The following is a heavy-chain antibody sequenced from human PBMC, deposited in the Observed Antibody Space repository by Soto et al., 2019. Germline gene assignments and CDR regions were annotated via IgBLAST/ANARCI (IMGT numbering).Heavy chain of an antibody. CDR2: VNPSGGST. V-gene: IGHV1-46*01. Sequence: QVQLVQSGSEVKKPGASVTISCKASGYSFTRYYLHWVRQAPGQGLEWMGVVNPSGGSTSYAQHFQGRVSMTRDTSMSTVYMDLSSLSSEDTAVYHCVRGTDGGPAYHFDYWGQGTLVTVSS. CDR3: VRGTDGGPAYHFDY. D-gene: IGHD2-2*01. CDR1: GYSFTRYY. J-gene: IGHJ4*02.